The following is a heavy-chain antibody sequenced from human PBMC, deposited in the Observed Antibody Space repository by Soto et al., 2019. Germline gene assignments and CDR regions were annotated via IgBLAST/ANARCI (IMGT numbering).Heavy chain of an antibody. CDR3: ARDKSFLTIFGVVIEENYYYYGMDV. Sequence: ASVKVSCKASGYTFTSYGISWVRQAPGQGLEWMGWISAYNGNTNYAQKLQGRVTMTTDTSTSTAYIELRSLRSDDTAVYYCARDKSFLTIFGVVIEENYYYYGMDVWGQGTTVTVSS. V-gene: IGHV1-18*04. CDR2: ISAYNGNT. CDR1: GYTFTSYG. J-gene: IGHJ6*02. D-gene: IGHD3-3*01.